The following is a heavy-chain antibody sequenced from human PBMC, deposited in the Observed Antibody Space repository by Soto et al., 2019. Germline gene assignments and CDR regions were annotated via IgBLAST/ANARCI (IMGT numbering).Heavy chain of an antibody. D-gene: IGHD6-13*01. CDR1: GGSISSSNW. V-gene: IGHV4-4*02. CDR2: IYHSGST. J-gene: IGHJ5*01. CDR3: ARVPFRRAYSSSVHIPDS. Sequence: QVQLQESGPGLVKPSGTLSLTCAVSGGSISSSNWWSWVRQPPGKGLEWIGEIYHSGSTNYNPSLKSRVTISVDKSKNQFSLKLSSVTAADTAVYYCARVPFRRAYSSSVHIPDSWGQGTLVTVSS.